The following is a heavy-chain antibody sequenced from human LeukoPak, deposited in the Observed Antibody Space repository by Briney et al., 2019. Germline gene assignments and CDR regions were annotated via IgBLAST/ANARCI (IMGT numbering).Heavy chain of an antibody. J-gene: IGHJ3*02. D-gene: IGHD4-17*01. V-gene: IGHV4-39*07. CDR3: AREHGDYDSAFDI. CDR2: IYYSGST. Sequence: SETLSLTCTVSGGSISSSIYFWGWIRQPPGKGLEWIGSIYYSGSTYYNPSLKSRVTISVDTSKNQFSLKLSSVTAADTAVYYCAREHGDYDSAFDIWGQGTMVTVSS. CDR1: GGSISSSIYF.